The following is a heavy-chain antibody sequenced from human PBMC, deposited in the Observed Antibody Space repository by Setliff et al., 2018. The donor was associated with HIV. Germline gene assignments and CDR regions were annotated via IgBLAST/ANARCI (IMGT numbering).Heavy chain of an antibody. Sequence: GGSLRLSCAASGFTFSSYAMHWVRQAPGKGLEWVAVMSYDGSHKHYADSVRGRFTISRDNSKNTLYLQMNSLRTEDTAVYYCARGGRGYYNDAFDIWGQGTMVTVSS. D-gene: IGHD3-22*01. CDR3: ARGGRGYYNDAFDI. CDR2: MSYDGSHK. J-gene: IGHJ3*02. CDR1: GFTFSSYA. V-gene: IGHV3-30*04.